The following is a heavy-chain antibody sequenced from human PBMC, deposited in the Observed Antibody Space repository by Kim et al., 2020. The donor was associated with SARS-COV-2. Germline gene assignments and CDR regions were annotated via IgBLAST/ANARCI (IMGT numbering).Heavy chain of an antibody. CDR1: GLSFNMFD. V-gene: IGHV3-33*01. CDR2: IWSGGSQK. CDR3: AGDPRFTGWALDI. D-gene: IGHD1-26*01. J-gene: IGHJ3*02. Sequence: GVSLRLSCAAAGLSFNMFDMHWVRQAPGKGLEWVAFIWSGGSQKYYADSVEGRFTVSRDDSKSTLYLQMNSLRVEDTAVYFCAGDPRFTGWALDIWGQGTMVTVSS.